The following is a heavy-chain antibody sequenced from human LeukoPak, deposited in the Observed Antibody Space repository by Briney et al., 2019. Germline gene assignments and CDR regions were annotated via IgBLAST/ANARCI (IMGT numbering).Heavy chain of an antibody. CDR1: GFTCSDYW. J-gene: IGHJ4*02. Sequence: GGSLRLSCAASGFTCSDYWMSWVRQAPGKGLEWVASIKQDGTETYNVDPVKGRFTISRDNAKNSLYLQMNSLRAEDTAVYYCARDHGGHYYFDYWGQGTLVTVSS. CDR2: IKQDGTET. D-gene: IGHD2-21*02. V-gene: IGHV3-7*01. CDR3: ARDHGGHYYFDY.